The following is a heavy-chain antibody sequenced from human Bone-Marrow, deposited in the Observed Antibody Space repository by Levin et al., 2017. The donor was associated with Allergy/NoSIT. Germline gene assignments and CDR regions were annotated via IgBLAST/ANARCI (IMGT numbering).Heavy chain of an antibody. Sequence: GESLKISCAASGFTFDDYTMHWVRQAPGKGLEWVSLISWDGGSTYYADSVKGRFTISRDNSKNSLYLQMNSLRTEDTALYYCAKGILTGYYTHFDYWGQGTLVTVSS. J-gene: IGHJ4*02. CDR2: ISWDGGST. CDR3: AKGILTGYYTHFDY. V-gene: IGHV3-43*01. D-gene: IGHD3-9*01. CDR1: GFTFDDYT.